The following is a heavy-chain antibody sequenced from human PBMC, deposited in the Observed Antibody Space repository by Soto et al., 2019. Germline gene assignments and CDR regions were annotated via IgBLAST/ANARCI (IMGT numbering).Heavy chain of an antibody. J-gene: IGHJ4*02. D-gene: IGHD5-18*01. Sequence: EVQLVESGGGSVQPGGSLRLSCAASGFTFSRYWMHWVRQAPGKGLVCVSSISSDGSSTTYADSVKGRFTISRDNAKNKLYLQINSPRVADTGVYEGVKGEMGTGWPFGYWGQGTLVTVSS. CDR1: GFTFSRYW. CDR2: ISSDGSST. CDR3: VKGEMGTGWPFGY. V-gene: IGHV3-74*01.